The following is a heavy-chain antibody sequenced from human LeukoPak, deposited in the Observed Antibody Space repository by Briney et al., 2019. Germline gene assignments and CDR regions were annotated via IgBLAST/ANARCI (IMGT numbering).Heavy chain of an antibody. D-gene: IGHD1-26*01. CDR1: GGSISSSSYY. CDR3: ARHEYSGSYYGLSWFDP. V-gene: IGHV4-39*01. J-gene: IGHJ5*02. Sequence: SETLSLICTVSGGSISSSSYYWGWIRQPPGKGLEWIGSIYYSGSTYYNPSLKSRVTISVDTSKNQLSLKLSSLTAADTAVYYCARHEYSGSYYGLSWFDPWGQGTLVTVSS. CDR2: IYYSGST.